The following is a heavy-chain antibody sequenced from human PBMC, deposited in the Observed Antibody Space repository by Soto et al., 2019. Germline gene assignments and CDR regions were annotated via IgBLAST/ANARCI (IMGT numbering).Heavy chain of an antibody. V-gene: IGHV1-18*01. CDR2: ISAYNGNT. D-gene: IGHD2-15*01. CDR3: ASSRSAGGIFTAGYYYYYDGMDV. CDR1: GYTFTSYG. J-gene: IGHJ6*02. Sequence: QVPLVQSGAEVKKPGASVKVSCKASGYTFTSYGISWVRQAPGQGLEWMGWISAYNGNTNYAQKLQGRVTMTTDTATSTDYVGLWSLRADDAAVYYCASSRSAGGIFTAGYYYYYDGMDVFGQGTTVTVS.